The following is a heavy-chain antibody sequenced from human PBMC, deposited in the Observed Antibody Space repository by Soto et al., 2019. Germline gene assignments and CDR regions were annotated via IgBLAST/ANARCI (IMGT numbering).Heavy chain of an antibody. Sequence: GESLKISCNGSGDSFTSYWISWVRQMPGKGLEWMGRIDPSDSYTRYSPSFQGQVTISADKSISTAYLQWSSLKASDTAMYYCARNPTTVTTRVDYYYGMDVWGQGTTVTVSS. CDR1: GDSFTSYW. J-gene: IGHJ6*02. CDR3: ARNPTTVTTRVDYYYGMDV. D-gene: IGHD4-17*01. V-gene: IGHV5-10-1*04. CDR2: IDPSDSYT.